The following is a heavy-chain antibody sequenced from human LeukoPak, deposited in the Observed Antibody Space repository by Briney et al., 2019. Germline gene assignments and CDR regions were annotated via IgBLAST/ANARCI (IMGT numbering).Heavy chain of an antibody. CDR1: GFTVSSNY. D-gene: IGHD1-26*01. Sequence: GGSLRLSCAASGFTVSSNYMSWVRQAPGKGLEWVSVIYSGGSTYYADSVKGRFTISRDNSKNTLYLPMNSLRAEDTAVYYCARGTRNSGSSWYFDYWGQGTLVTVSS. V-gene: IGHV3-66*01. CDR2: IYSGGST. J-gene: IGHJ4*02. CDR3: ARGTRNSGSSWYFDY.